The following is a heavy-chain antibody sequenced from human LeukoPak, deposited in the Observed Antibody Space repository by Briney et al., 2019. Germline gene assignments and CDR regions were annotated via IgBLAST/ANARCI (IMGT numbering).Heavy chain of an antibody. D-gene: IGHD6-13*01. J-gene: IGHJ4*02. CDR2: ISSSSSYI. CDR3: ARAMSSSRGPFDY. Sequence: GGSLRLSCAASGFTFSSYSMTWVRQAPGKGLEWVSSISSSSSYIYYADLVKGRFTISRDNAKNSLYLQMNSLRAEDTAVYYCARAMSSSRGPFDYWGQGTLVTVSS. V-gene: IGHV3-21*01. CDR1: GFTFSSYS.